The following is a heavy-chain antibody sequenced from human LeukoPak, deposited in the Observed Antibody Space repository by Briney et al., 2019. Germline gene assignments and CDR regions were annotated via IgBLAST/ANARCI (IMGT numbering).Heavy chain of an antibody. J-gene: IGHJ4*02. CDR3: AKDRVTIFGVDPYYFDY. CDR2: ISGSGGST. D-gene: IGHD3-3*01. Sequence: GGSLRLSCAASGFTFSSYAMSWVRQAPGKGLEWVSAISGSGGSTYYADSVKGRFTISRDNSKNTLYLQMNSLRAEDTSVYYCAKDRVTIFGVDPYYFDYWGQGTLVTVSS. CDR1: GFTFSSYA. V-gene: IGHV3-23*01.